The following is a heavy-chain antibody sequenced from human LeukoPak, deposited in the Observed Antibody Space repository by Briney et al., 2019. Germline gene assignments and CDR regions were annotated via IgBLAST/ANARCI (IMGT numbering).Heavy chain of an antibody. J-gene: IGHJ4*02. CDR1: GFTFSNAW. D-gene: IGHD3-9*01. V-gene: IGHV3-15*01. Sequence: GGSLRLSCAASGFTFSNAWMSWVRQAPGKGLEWVGRIKSKTNGGTADSAAPVKGRFTISRDDSQNTVYLQMNSLKTEDTAVYYCVRRYFDPTHFDYWGQGTLVTVSS. CDR2: IKSKTNGGTA. CDR3: VRRYFDPTHFDY.